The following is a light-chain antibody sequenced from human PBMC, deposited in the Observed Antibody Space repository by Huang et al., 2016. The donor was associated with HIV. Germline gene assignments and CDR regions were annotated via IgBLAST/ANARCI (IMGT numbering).Light chain of an antibody. Sequence: EIVMTQSPATLSVSPGERVTLSCRASQSVTNNLAWYQQKPGQAPRLLIYGASSRATDIPARFSGSGSGTEFTLTISSLQSEDFGVYYCQQYHYWPPVTFGQGTRLEMK. J-gene: IGKJ5*01. CDR3: QQYHYWPPVT. V-gene: IGKV3-15*01. CDR2: GAS. CDR1: QSVTNN.